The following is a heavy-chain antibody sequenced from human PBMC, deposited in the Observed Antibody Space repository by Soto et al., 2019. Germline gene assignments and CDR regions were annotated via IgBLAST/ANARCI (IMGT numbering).Heavy chain of an antibody. CDR2: IYYSGST. CDR3: ARASLYNWNSAHWFDP. D-gene: IGHD1-7*01. Sequence: PSETLSLTCTVSGGSISSSSYYWGWIRQPPGKGLEWIGSIYYSGSTYYNPSLKSRVTISVDTSKNQFSLKLSSVTAADTAVYYCARASLYNWNSAHWFDPWGQGTLVTVSS. V-gene: IGHV4-39*07. CDR1: GGSISSSSYY. J-gene: IGHJ5*02.